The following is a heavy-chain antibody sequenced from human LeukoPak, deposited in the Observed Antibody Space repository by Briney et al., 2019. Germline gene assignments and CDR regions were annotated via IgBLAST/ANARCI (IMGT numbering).Heavy chain of an antibody. CDR3: AKDRNSSGWRKYFQH. D-gene: IGHD6-19*01. Sequence: QTGGSLRLSCAASGFTFSSYAMSWVRQAPGKGLEWVSAISGSGGSTYYADSVKGRFTISRDNSKNTLYLQMNSLRAEDTAVYYCAKDRNSSGWRKYFQHWGQGTLVTVSS. CDR1: GFTFSSYA. CDR2: ISGSGGST. J-gene: IGHJ1*01. V-gene: IGHV3-23*01.